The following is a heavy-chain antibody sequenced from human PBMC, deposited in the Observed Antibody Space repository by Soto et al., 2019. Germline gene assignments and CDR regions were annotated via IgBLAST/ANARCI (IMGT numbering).Heavy chain of an antibody. CDR1: GDSISNVNYC. J-gene: IGHJ4*02. CDR3: AKGPSGDKVAY. CDR2: IYTGGST. V-gene: IGHV4-30-4*01. D-gene: IGHD7-27*01. Sequence: QVQLQESGPGLVKPSQTLSLTCTVSGDSISNVNYCWSWIRQPPDKGLEWLGHIYTGGSTYSNPSLRSRVTVSVDTSKNQFALKLSSVSAADTAVYYCAKGPSGDKVAYWGQGTLVTVSS.